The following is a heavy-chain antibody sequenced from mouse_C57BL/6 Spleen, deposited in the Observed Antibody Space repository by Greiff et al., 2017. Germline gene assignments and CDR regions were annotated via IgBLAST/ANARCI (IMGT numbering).Heavy chain of an antibody. J-gene: IGHJ1*03. Sequence: EVKLVESEGGLVQPGSSMKLSCTASGFTFSDYYMAWVRQVPEKGLEWVANINYDGSSTYYLDSLKSRFIISRDNAKNILYLQMSSLKSEDTATYYCARFITTVGRYFDVWGTGTTVTVSA. V-gene: IGHV5-16*01. CDR1: GFTFSDYY. CDR3: ARFITTVGRYFDV. D-gene: IGHD1-1*01. CDR2: INYDGSST.